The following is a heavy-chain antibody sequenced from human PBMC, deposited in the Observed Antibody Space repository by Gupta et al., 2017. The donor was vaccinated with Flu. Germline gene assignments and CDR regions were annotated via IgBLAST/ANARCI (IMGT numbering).Heavy chain of an antibody. Sequence: EVQLVQSGAEVKKSGESLKISCKASGYSFTDYWIGWVRQMPGKGLEWMAIIYPGEHDTAYSPSCQGQVTISADKSINTVYLQWSSLKASDSAVYFCVRHTPYGDFHGPADYWGQGAQVTVSS. CDR2: IYPGEHDT. D-gene: IGHD4-17*01. CDR3: VRHTPYGDFHGPADY. V-gene: IGHV5-51*01. J-gene: IGHJ4*02. CDR1: GYSFTDYW.